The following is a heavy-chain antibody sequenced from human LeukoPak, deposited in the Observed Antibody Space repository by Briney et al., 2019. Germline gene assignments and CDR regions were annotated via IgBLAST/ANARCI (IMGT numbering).Heavy chain of an antibody. D-gene: IGHD2-2*01. V-gene: IGHV4-4*09. Sequence: SETLSLTCTVSGGSISSYYWSWIRQPPGKGLEWIGYIYTSGSTNYNPPLKSRVTISVDTSKNQFSLKLSSVTAADTAVYYCARHDIVVVPAAHDAFDIWAKGQWSPSLQ. J-gene: IGHJ3*02. CDR2: IYTSGST. CDR1: GGSISSYY. CDR3: ARHDIVVVPAAHDAFDI.